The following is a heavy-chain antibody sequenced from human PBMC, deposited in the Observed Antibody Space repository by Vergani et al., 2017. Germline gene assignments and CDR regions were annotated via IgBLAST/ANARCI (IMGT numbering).Heavy chain of an antibody. V-gene: IGHV3-20*04. Sequence: EVQLVESGGSLVRPGGSLRLSCAVSGFTFNDYGMTWVRQTPGKGLEWVSSISYNGDRATYRDSVKGRFTVSRDNAKNSLYLQMNSLRAEDTAVYYCARVGTEPYDAFDIWGQGTMVTVSS. CDR3: ARVGTEPYDAFDI. D-gene: IGHD7-27*01. J-gene: IGHJ3*02. CDR2: ISYNGDRA. CDR1: GFTFNDYG.